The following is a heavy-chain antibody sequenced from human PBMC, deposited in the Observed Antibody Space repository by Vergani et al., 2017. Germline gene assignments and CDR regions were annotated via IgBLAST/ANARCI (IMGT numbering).Heavy chain of an antibody. CDR1: GFTFSSYS. V-gene: IGHV3-21*04. D-gene: IGHD1-1*01. J-gene: IGHJ4*02. CDR2: ISSSGSYI. Sequence: EVQLVESGGGLVKPGGSLRLSCAASGFTFSSYSMNWVRQAPGKGLEWVSSISSSGSYIYYAHSVKGRFTISRDNAKNSLYLQMNSLRAEDTALYYCAKGGYNWNYNVDYWGQGTLVTVSS. CDR3: AKGGYNWNYNVDY.